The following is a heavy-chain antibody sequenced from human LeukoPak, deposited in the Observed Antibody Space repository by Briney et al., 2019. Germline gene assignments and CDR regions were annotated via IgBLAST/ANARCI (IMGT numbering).Heavy chain of an antibody. D-gene: IGHD1-20*01. Sequence: SETLSLTCTVSGGSISSSPYYWGWIRQPPGKGLEWIGSIYYSGTTHYSPSLESRVTISVAKSENQFSLTLSSVTAADTAVYYCARRITGTLAPIDRWGQGTLVTVSS. CDR3: ARRITGTLAPIDR. J-gene: IGHJ5*02. CDR2: IYYSGTT. V-gene: IGHV4-39*07. CDR1: GGSISSSPYY.